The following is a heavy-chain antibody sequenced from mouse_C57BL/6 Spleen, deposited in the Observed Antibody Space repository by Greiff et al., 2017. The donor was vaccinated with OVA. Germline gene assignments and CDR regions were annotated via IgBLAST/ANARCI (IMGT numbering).Heavy chain of an antibody. CDR2: INPSSGYT. J-gene: IGHJ3*01. V-gene: IGHV1-4*01. D-gene: IGHD2-4*01. CDR1: GYTFTSYT. CDR3: ARDDYDPWFAY. Sequence: VKLQESGAELARPGASVKMSCKASGYTFTSYTMHWVKQRPGQGLEWIGYINPSSGYTKYNQKFKDKATLTADKSSSTAYMQLSSLTSEDSAVYYCARDDYDPWFAYWGQGTLVTVSA.